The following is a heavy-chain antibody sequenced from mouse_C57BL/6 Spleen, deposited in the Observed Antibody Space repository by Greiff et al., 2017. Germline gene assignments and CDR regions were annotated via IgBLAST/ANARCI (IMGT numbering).Heavy chain of an antibody. CDR3: ARGPNYYGSSYYFDY. CDR2: ISSGSSTI. CDR1: GFTFSDYG. D-gene: IGHD1-1*01. V-gene: IGHV5-17*01. J-gene: IGHJ2*01. Sequence: DVKLVESGGGLVKPGGSLKLSCAASGFTFSDYGMHWVRQAPEKGLEWVAYISSGSSTIYYADTVKGRFTISRDNAKNTLFLQMTSLRSEDTAMYYCARGPNYYGSSYYFDYWGQGTTLTVSA.